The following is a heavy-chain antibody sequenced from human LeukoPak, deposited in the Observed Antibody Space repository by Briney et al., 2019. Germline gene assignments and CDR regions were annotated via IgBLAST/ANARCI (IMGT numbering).Heavy chain of an antibody. Sequence: GGSLRLSCAASGFTFSTYCMHWVRQAPGKGPMWVSRICPDGTVTNYADSVKARFIISRDNARNTVYLQMNSLRVEDMAVYYCVRDFRSADYWGQGTLVTVSS. CDR2: ICPDGTVT. CDR1: GFTFSTYC. V-gene: IGHV3-74*01. J-gene: IGHJ4*02. CDR3: VRDFRSADY.